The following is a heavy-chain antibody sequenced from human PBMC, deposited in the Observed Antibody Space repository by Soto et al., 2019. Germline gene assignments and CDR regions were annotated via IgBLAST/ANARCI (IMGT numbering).Heavy chain of an antibody. Sequence: PSETLSLTCAVSGGSISSGGYSWSWIRQPPGKGLEWIGYIYYSGSTNYNPSLKSRVTISVDTSKNQFSLKLSSVTAADTAVYYCARGGVVGARRLLGYYGMDVWGQGTTVTVSS. CDR2: IYYSGST. D-gene: IGHD1-26*01. J-gene: IGHJ6*02. CDR1: GGSISSGGYS. V-gene: IGHV4-61*08. CDR3: ARGGVVGARRLLGYYGMDV.